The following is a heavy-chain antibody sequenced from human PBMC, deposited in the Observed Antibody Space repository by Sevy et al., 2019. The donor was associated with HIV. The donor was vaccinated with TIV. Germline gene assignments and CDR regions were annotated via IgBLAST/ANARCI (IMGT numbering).Heavy chain of an antibody. Sequence: ASVKVSCKASGGTFSSYAISWVRQAPGQGLEWMGGIIPIFGTANYAQKFQGRVTITADESTSTAYMELSSLRSEDTAVYYCARVPGRIMITLGGVIVPSDYFDYRGQGTLVTVSS. CDR2: IIPIFGTA. J-gene: IGHJ4*02. D-gene: IGHD3-16*02. CDR1: GGTFSSYA. CDR3: ARVPGRIMITLGGVIVPSDYFDY. V-gene: IGHV1-69*13.